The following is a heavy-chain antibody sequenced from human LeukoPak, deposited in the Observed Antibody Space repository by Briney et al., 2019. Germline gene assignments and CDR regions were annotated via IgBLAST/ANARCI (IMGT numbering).Heavy chain of an antibody. D-gene: IGHD6-13*01. J-gene: IGHJ4*02. CDR1: GYTFTSYY. V-gene: IGHV1-46*01. CDR3: ARDLGAGLAAADPGPIEY. CDR2: INPSGGTT. Sequence: GASVKVSCKASGYTFTSYYVHWVRQAPGQGPEWMGIINPSGGTTSYAQKFQGRVTLTRDTSTSTVYMELSSLRSEDTAVYYCARDLGAGLAAADPGPIEYWGRGTLVTVSS.